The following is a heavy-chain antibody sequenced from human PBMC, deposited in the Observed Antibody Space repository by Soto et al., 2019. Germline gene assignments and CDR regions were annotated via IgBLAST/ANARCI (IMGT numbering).Heavy chain of an antibody. CDR2: ICYSGST. J-gene: IGHJ4*02. Sequence: SETLTLTFTVSGCPIRNSSYYWGCIRQPPGKGLEWIGSICYSGSTYYNPSLKSRVTISVDTSKNQFSLKLSSVTAADTAVYYCARHTPAISISDHWGQGTLVTVS. V-gene: IGHV4-39*01. CDR3: ARHTPAISISDH. CDR1: GCPIRNSSYY. D-gene: IGHD2-15*01.